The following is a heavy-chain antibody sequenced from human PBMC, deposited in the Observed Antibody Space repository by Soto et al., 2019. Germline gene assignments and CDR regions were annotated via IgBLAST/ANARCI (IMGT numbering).Heavy chain of an antibody. D-gene: IGHD5-18*01. Sequence: GGSLRLSCAASGFTFSSYGMHWVRQAPGKGLEWVAVILNDGSNKYYADSVKGRFTISRDNSKNTLYLQMNSLRAEDTAVFYCARGGTAMVSPTLGSSNDYWGQGTLVTVSS. J-gene: IGHJ4*02. CDR2: ILNDGSNK. V-gene: IGHV3-30*03. CDR1: GFTFSSYG. CDR3: ARGGTAMVSPTLGSSNDY.